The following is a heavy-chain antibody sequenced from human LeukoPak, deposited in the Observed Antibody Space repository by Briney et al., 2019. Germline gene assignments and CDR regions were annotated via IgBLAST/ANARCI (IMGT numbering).Heavy chain of an antibody. V-gene: IGHV3-15*01. J-gene: IGHJ6*04. Sequence: GSLGLSCAASGFTFSNAWMSWVRQAPGKGLEWVGRIKSKTDGGTTDYATPVKGRFTISRDDSKNTLYLQMNSLKTEDTAVYYCWGGDYYYYGMDVWGKGTTVTVSS. CDR2: IKSKTDGGTT. CDR3: WGGDYYYYGMDV. CDR1: GFTFSNAW. D-gene: IGHD3-10*01.